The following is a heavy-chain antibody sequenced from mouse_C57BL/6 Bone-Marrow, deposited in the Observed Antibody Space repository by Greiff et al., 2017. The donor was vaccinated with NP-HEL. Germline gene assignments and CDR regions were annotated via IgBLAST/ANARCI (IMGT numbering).Heavy chain of an antibody. CDR1: GFTFSDYY. J-gene: IGHJ1*03. CDR3: ARRPYGSSYWYFDV. V-gene: IGHV5-12*01. CDR2: ISNGGGST. Sequence: DVMLVESGGGLVQPGGSLKLSCAASGFTFSDYYMYWVRQTPEKRLEWVAYISNGGGSTYYPDTVKGRFTISRDNAKNTLYLQMSRLKSEDTAMYYCARRPYGSSYWYFDVWGTGTTVTVSS. D-gene: IGHD1-1*01.